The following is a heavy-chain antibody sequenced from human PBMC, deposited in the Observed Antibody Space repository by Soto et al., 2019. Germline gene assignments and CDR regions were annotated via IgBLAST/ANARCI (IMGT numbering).Heavy chain of an antibody. CDR3: ARGGSVGYCSGTNCYVSFDY. J-gene: IGHJ4*02. Sequence: EVQLVESGGGLVKPGGSLRLSCAASGFTFSSYSVNWVRQAPGKGLEWVSSISSTGGYIYYADSMKGRFTISRDNAKNSLYLQMNSLRAEDTAVYYCARGGSVGYCSGTNCYVSFDYWGQGTLVTVSS. CDR2: ISSTGGYI. D-gene: IGHD2-2*01. CDR1: GFTFSSYS. V-gene: IGHV3-21*01.